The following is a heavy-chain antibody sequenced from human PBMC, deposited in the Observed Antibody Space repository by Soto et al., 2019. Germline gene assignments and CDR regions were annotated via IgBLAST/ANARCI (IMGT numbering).Heavy chain of an antibody. Sequence: QVQLQQWGAGLLKPSETLSLTCAVYGGSVSSGSYYWSWIRQPPGKGLAWIGEMSHSGGTHFNRSLKSRVTISVDTSKNQFSLKMRFVTAADTALYYCARVERGTATTVVDAFDIWGPGTMVTVSS. D-gene: IGHD1-1*01. V-gene: IGHV4-34*01. CDR1: GGSVSSGSYY. J-gene: IGHJ3*02. CDR2: MSHSGGT. CDR3: ARVERGTATTVVDAFDI.